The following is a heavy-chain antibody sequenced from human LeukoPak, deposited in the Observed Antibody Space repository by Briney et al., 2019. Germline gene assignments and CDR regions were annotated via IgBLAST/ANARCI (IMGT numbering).Heavy chain of an antibody. CDR3: ARAYCSSTSCYRNAFDI. V-gene: IGHV1-69*05. CDR2: IIPIFGTA. D-gene: IGHD2-2*02. Sequence: SVKVSCKASGGTFSSYAISWVRQAPGQGLEWMGGIIPIFGTANYAQKFQGRVTITTDESTSTAYMELSSLRSEDTAVYYCARAYCSSTSCYRNAFDIWGQGTMVTVSS. CDR1: GGTFSSYA. J-gene: IGHJ3*02.